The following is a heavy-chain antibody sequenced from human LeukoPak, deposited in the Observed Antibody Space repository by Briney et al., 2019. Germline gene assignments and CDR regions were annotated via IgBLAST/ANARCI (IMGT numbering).Heavy chain of an antibody. CDR1: GYTFTSYG. J-gene: IGHJ4*02. D-gene: IGHD3-22*01. Sequence: VASVKVSCKASGYTFTSYGISWVRQAPGQGLEGMGWITTYNGNTNYAQNLQGRVTMTTDTSTSTAYMELRSLRSDDTAVYYCARGDYYDSSGYSDASLFDYWGQGTLVTVSS. CDR2: ITTYNGNT. CDR3: ARGDYYDSSGYSDASLFDY. V-gene: IGHV1-18*01.